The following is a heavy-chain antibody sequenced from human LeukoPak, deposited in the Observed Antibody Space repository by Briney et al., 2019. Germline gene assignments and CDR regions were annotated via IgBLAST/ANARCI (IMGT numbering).Heavy chain of an antibody. D-gene: IGHD2-2*01. V-gene: IGHV3-11*01. Sequence: GGSLRLSCAASGFTFSDYYMSWIRQAPGKGLEWVSYISSSGSTIYYADSVKGRFTIARDNAKNSLYLQMNSLRAEDTAVYYCARRLSCSSTSCYPPYYWGQGTLVTVSS. CDR3: ARRLSCSSTSCYPPYY. J-gene: IGHJ4*02. CDR1: GFTFSDYY. CDR2: ISSSGSTI.